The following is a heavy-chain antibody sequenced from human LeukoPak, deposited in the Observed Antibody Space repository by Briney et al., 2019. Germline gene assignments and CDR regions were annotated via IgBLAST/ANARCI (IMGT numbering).Heavy chain of an antibody. V-gene: IGHV3-49*04. CDR3: TRAGSKWFGDPMGAFDI. CDR2: IRSKAYGGTT. Sequence: GGSLRLSCTASGFTFGDYAMSWVRQAPGKGLEWVGFIRSKAYGGTTEYAASVKGRFTISRDDSKSIAYLQMNSLKTEDTAVYYCTRAGSKWFGDPMGAFDIWGQGTMVAVSS. J-gene: IGHJ3*02. D-gene: IGHD3-10*01. CDR1: GFTFGDYA.